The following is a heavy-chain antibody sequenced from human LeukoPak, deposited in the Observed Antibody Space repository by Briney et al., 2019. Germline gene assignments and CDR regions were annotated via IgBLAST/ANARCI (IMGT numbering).Heavy chain of an antibody. Sequence: PGGTPRLSCAASGFTFSSYGMSWVRQAPGKGLEWVAFIRYDGSNKYYADSVKGRFTISRDNSKNTLYLQMNSLRAEDTAVYYCAKDRNGYTYYYDSSGYYSRLYYFDYWGQGTLVTVSS. V-gene: IGHV3-30*02. CDR1: GFTFSSYG. CDR2: IRYDGSNK. CDR3: AKDRNGYTYYYDSSGYYSRLYYFDY. D-gene: IGHD3-22*01. J-gene: IGHJ4*02.